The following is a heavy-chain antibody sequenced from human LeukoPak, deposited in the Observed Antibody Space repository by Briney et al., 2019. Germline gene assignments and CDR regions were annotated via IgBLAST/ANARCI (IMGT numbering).Heavy chain of an antibody. J-gene: IGHJ4*02. CDR1: GFTFSNYD. CDR2: ISYDGSNK. V-gene: IGHV3-30*03. CDR3: ARVDLLAVPAACFDY. Sequence: QPGGSLRLSCAASGFTFSNYDMHWVRQAPGKGLEWVAVISYDGSNKYYADSVKGRFTISRDNSKNTLYLQMNSLRAEDTAVYYCARVDLLAVPAACFDYWGQGTLVTVSS. D-gene: IGHD2-2*01.